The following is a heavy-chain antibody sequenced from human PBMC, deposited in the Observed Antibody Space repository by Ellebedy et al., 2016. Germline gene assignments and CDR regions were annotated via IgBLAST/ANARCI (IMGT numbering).Heavy chain of an antibody. J-gene: IGHJ4*02. D-gene: IGHD6-19*01. CDR2: INHSGST. CDR1: GGSISSSSYY. CDR3: ASDDMGSSGWYRY. Sequence: SETLSLTCTVSGGSISSSSYYWGWIRQPPGKGLEWIGEINHSGSTNYNPSLKSRVTISVDTSKNQFSLKLSSVTAADTAVYYCASDDMGSSGWYRYWGQGTLVTVSS. V-gene: IGHV4-39*07.